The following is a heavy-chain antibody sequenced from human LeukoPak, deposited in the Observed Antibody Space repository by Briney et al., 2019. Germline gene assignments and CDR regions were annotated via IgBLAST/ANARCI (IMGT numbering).Heavy chain of an antibody. D-gene: IGHD2-15*01. CDR1: GFTFSSYG. V-gene: IGHV3-30*03. CDR3: AREGGSSFDGFDI. CDR2: ISYHGINK. Sequence: GRSLRLSCAASGFTFSSYGMHWVRQAPGKGLEWVAVISYHGINKYYADSVKGRFTISRDNSRNTLYLQMNRLRADDTTVYYCAREGGSSFDGFDIWGQGTMVTVSS. J-gene: IGHJ3*02.